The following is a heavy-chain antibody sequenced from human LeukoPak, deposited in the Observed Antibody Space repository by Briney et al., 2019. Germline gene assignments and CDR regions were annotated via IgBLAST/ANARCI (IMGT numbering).Heavy chain of an antibody. J-gene: IGHJ4*02. CDR2: IYYSGST. CDR1: GGSISSYY. V-gene: IGHV4-59*01. Sequence: SETLSLTCTVSGGSISSYYWSWIRQPPGKGLEWIGYIYYSGSTNYNPSLKRRVTISVDTSKNQFSLKLSSVTAADTAVYYCAGDYYDSSGYYYPRYWGQGTLVTVSS. D-gene: IGHD3-22*01. CDR3: AGDYYDSSGYYYPRY.